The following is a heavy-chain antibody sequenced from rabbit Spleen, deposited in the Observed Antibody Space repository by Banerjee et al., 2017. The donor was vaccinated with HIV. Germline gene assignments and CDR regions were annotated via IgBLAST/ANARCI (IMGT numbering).Heavy chain of an antibody. J-gene: IGHJ4*01. CDR2: IYAGSSGIT. CDR3: ARDAAGYAGYGDATL. V-gene: IGHV1S40*01. CDR1: GFSFSSSNY. Sequence: QSLEESGGDLVKPGGTLTLTCTASGFSFSSSNYMCWVRQAPGKGLEWIGCIYAGSSGITYYASWAKGRFTISKTSSTTVTLQMTSLTAADTATYFCARDAAGYAGYGDATLWGQGTLVTVS. D-gene: IGHD2-1*01.